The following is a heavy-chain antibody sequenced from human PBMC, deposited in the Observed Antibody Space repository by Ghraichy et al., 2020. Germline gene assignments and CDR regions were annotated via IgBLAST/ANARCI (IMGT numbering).Heavy chain of an antibody. Sequence: ASVKVSCKACGYCFTSYGISWVLQAPRQGVKGMGWITAYNGNTNYAQKLQGRVTMTTDTSTSPAYMELRSLRSDDTAVYYCVRDNYDSSGYNFDYWGQGTLVTVSS. J-gene: IGHJ4*02. CDR1: GYCFTSYG. D-gene: IGHD3-22*01. CDR3: VRDNYDSSGYNFDY. V-gene: IGHV1-18*01. CDR2: ITAYNGNT.